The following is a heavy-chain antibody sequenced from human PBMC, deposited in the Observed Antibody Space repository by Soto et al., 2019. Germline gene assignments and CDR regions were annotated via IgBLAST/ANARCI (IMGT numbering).Heavy chain of an antibody. Sequence: GGSLRLSCEASGFIFEDYDMHWVRQPPGKGLQWVSGISWNSGDKDYADSVKGRFTIPRDNVKNSLDLQMSSLRVEDTATYYCVKKSCSHTRCYTGWFFDLWGRGTLVTVSS. CDR1: GFIFEDYD. D-gene: IGHD2-15*01. J-gene: IGHJ2*01. V-gene: IGHV3-9*01. CDR3: VKKSCSHTRCYTGWFFDL. CDR2: ISWNSGDK.